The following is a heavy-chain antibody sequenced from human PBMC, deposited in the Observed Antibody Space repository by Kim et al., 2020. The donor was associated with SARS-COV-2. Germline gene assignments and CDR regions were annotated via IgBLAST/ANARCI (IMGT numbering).Heavy chain of an antibody. CDR1: GFTFSSYV. D-gene: IGHD3-22*01. CDR2: ISYDGSNK. V-gene: IGHV3-30*03. J-gene: IGHJ3*02. CDR3: HAYYYDSSSYYLDAFDI. Sequence: GGSLRLSCAASGFTFSSYVMHWVRQAPGKGLLWVAVISYDGSNKYYAASVKGRFPISRDNSKNTLFLQMNSLRAEDTAVYYCHAYYYDSSSYYLDAFDIWGQGTMVSVSS.